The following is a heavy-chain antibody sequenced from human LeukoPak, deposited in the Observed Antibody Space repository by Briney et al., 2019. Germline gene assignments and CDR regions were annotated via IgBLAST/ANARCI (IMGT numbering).Heavy chain of an antibody. Sequence: GESLKISCKGSGYSFTSYWIGWVRQMPGKGLEWMGAIYPGDSDTRYSPSFQGQVTISADKSISTAYLQWSSLKASDTAMYYCARGIMITFGGATLDYWGQGTLVTVSS. CDR1: GYSFTSYW. J-gene: IGHJ4*02. D-gene: IGHD3-16*01. CDR2: IYPGDSDT. V-gene: IGHV5-51*01. CDR3: ARGIMITFGGATLDY.